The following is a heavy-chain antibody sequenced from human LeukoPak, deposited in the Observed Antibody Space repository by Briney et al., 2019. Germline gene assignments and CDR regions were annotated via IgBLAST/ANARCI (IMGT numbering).Heavy chain of an antibody. J-gene: IGHJ6*03. CDR1: GYTFTSYG. CDR2: IIPIFGTA. Sequence: GASVKVSCKASGYTFTSYGISWVRQAPGQGLEWMGGIIPIFGTANYAQKFQGRVTITADESTSTAYMELSSLRSEDTAVYYCARGVVVVPAASWELPYYYYYMDVWGKGTTVTVSS. D-gene: IGHD2-2*01. CDR3: ARGVVVVPAASWELPYYYYYMDV. V-gene: IGHV1-69*13.